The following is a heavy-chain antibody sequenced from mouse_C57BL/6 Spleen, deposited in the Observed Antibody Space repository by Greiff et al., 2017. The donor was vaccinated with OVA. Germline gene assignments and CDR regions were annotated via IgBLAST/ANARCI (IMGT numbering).Heavy chain of an antibody. J-gene: IGHJ1*03. Sequence: EVQLVESGGGLVKPGGSLKLSCAASGFTFSSYTMSWVRQTPGKRLEWVATISGGGGNTYYPDSVKGRFTISRDNAKNTLYLQMSSLRSEDTALYYCARRAVVVRYFDVWGTGTTVTVSS. CDR2: ISGGGGNT. V-gene: IGHV5-9*01. D-gene: IGHD1-1*01. CDR3: ARRAVVVRYFDV. CDR1: GFTFSSYT.